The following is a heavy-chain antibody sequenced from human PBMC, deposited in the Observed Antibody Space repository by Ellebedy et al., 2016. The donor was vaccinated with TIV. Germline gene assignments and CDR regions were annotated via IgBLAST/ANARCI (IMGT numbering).Heavy chain of an antibody. CDR2: IYYSGST. Sequence: MPSETLSLTCTVSGGSISSYYWSWIRQPPGKGMEWIGYIYYSGSTNYNPSLKSRVTISVDTSKNQFSLKLSSVTAADTAVYYCARDSGYYGSGSYYFDYWGQGTLVTVSS. D-gene: IGHD3-10*01. J-gene: IGHJ4*02. CDR3: ARDSGYYGSGSYYFDY. CDR1: GGSISSYY. V-gene: IGHV4-59*01.